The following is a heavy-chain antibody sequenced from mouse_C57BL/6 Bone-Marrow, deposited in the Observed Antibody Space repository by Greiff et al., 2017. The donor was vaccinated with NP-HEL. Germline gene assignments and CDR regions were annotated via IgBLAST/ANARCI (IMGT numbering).Heavy chain of an antibody. Sequence: QVQLQQSGAELMKPGASVKLSCKATGYTFTGYWIEWVKQRPGHGLEWIGELLPGSGSTNYNEKFKGKATFTADTSSNTAYMQRSSLTTEDSAIYYCARDRADYYGSGHYFDYWGQGTTLTVSS. D-gene: IGHD1-1*01. CDR2: LLPGSGST. CDR1: GYTFTGYW. CDR3: ARDRADYYGSGHYFDY. J-gene: IGHJ2*01. V-gene: IGHV1-9*01.